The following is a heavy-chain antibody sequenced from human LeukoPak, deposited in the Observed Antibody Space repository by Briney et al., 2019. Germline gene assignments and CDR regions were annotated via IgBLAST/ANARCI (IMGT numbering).Heavy chain of an antibody. CDR2: ISSSSSYI. D-gene: IGHD3-10*01. CDR3: AKGSGSYYSGNYYGMDV. J-gene: IGHJ6*02. CDR1: GFTFSSYS. V-gene: IGHV3-21*04. Sequence: GGSLRLSCAASGFTFSSYSMNWVRQAPGKGLEWVSSISSSSSYIYYADSVKGRFTISRDNAKNSLYLQMNSLRAEDTALYYCAKGSGSYYSGNYYGMDVWGQGTTVTVSS.